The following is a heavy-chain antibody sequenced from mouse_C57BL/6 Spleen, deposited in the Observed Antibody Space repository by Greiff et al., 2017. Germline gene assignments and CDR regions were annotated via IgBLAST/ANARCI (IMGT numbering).Heavy chain of an antibody. CDR3: ARYGENYAMDY. CDR1: GYTFTGYW. Sequence: QVQLQQSGAELMKPGASVKLSCKATGYTFTGYWIEWVKQRPGHGLEWIGEILPGSGSTNYNEKFKGKATLTADTSSNTAYMQLSSLTTEDSDICYCARYGENYAMDYWGQGTSVTVSS. J-gene: IGHJ4*01. CDR2: ILPGSGST. D-gene: IGHD1-1*01. V-gene: IGHV1-9*01.